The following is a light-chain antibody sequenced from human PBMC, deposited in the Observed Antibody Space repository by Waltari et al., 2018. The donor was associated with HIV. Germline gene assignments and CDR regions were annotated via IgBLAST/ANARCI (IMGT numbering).Light chain of an antibody. Sequence: SALTQPASVSGSPGQSITISCTGTRSDIGDYDFVAWYQQHPDNAPKLIIFDVTDRPSGVSTRFSGSKSGNTASLTISGLQPEDEADYFCCSYSLTRTLVFGSGTTVTVL. CDR2: DVT. V-gene: IGLV2-14*03. CDR1: RSDIGDYDF. CDR3: CSYSLTRTLV. J-gene: IGLJ1*01.